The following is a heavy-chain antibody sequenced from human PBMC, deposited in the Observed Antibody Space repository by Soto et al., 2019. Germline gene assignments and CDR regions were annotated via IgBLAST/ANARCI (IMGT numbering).Heavy chain of an antibody. CDR2: IDGSATST. V-gene: IGHV3-23*01. CDR3: AKAAEAYVSGTYYYYMDV. CDR1: GFTSSNYA. D-gene: IGHD3-10*01. Sequence: GGSLRLSCAASGFTSSNYAMGWVRQAPGKGPEWVAGIDGSATSTYYADSVKGRFTISRDNSKNTLYLQMNSLRAEDTAVYYCAKAAEAYVSGTYYYYMDVWGKGTSVTVSS. J-gene: IGHJ6*03.